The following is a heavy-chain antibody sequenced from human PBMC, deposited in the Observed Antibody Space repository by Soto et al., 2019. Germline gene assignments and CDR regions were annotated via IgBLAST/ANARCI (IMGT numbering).Heavy chain of an antibody. D-gene: IGHD2-21*01. J-gene: IGHJ4*02. CDR3: ARHYSSDPFDY. CDR2: ISYSGST. V-gene: IGHV4-59*08. Sequence: SETLSLTCTVSGASIISYYWSWIRQPPGKGLEWIGYISYSGSTDYNPSLKSRVTISVDTSKNQFSLKLTSVTAADTAVYYCARHYSSDPFDYWGQGTLVTVSS. CDR1: GASIISYY.